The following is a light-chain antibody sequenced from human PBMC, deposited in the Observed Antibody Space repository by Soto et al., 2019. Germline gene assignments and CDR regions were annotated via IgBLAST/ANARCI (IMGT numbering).Light chain of an antibody. V-gene: IGKV3-20*01. J-gene: IGKJ4*01. Sequence: IVLTQSPGTLSLSPGEEATLSCRASQSVNNNYVAWYQQKRGQAPRLLVYRASTRATGIPDRFSGCGSGTDFTLTISTLEPEDSAMYYCHQYGRSLTFGGGTKVEIK. CDR2: RAS. CDR3: HQYGRSLT. CDR1: QSVNNNY.